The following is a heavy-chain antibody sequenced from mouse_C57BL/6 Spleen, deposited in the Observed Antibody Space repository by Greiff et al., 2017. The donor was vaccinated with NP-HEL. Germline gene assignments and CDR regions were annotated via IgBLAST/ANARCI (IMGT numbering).Heavy chain of an antibody. D-gene: IGHD2-5*01. J-gene: IGHJ1*03. V-gene: IGHV1-53*01. CDR3: ATTYSNYLYWYFYV. CDR2: INPSNGGT. CDR1: GYTFTSYW. Sequence: VQLQQPGTELVKPGASVKLSCKASGYTFTSYWMHWVKQRPGQGLEWIGNINPSNGGTNYNEKFKSKATLTVDKSSSTAYMQLSSLTSEDSAFYYCATTYSNYLYWYFYVWGTGTTVTVSS.